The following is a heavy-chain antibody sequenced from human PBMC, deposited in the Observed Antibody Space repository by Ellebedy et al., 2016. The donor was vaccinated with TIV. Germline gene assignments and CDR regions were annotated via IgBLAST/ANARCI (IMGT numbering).Heavy chain of an antibody. V-gene: IGHV4-39*07. J-gene: IGHJ6*03. CDR2: IYYSGTT. Sequence: MPSETLSLTCTVSGGSISNSDYYWDWIRQPPGKGLEWIGNIYYSGTTYYNPSLKSRVTVSVDTSKNQFSLKLNSVTAADTAVYYCARELRAAGGHYMDVWGRGTTVTVSS. CDR3: ARELRAAGGHYMDV. CDR1: GGSISNSDYY. D-gene: IGHD2-15*01.